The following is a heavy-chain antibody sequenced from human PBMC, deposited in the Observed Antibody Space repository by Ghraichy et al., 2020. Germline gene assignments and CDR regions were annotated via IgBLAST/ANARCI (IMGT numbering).Heavy chain of an antibody. J-gene: IGHJ4*02. D-gene: IGHD5-12*01. Sequence: GESLNISCAASGFTFSSYGMHWVRQAPGKGLEWAAFIRYDGSNKYYADSVKGRFTISRDNSKNTLYLQMNSLRAEDTAVYYCAKDTAGGGYGPIFDYWGQGTLVTVSS. CDR2: IRYDGSNK. CDR1: GFTFSSYG. CDR3: AKDTAGGGYGPIFDY. V-gene: IGHV3-30*02.